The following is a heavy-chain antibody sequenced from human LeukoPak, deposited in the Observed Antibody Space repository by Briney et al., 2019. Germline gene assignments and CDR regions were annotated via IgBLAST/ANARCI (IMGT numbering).Heavy chain of an antibody. V-gene: IGHV4-59*01. Sequence: PSETLSLTCTVSGGSISSNYWSWVRQPPGKGLEGIGYIYSGGSTNYNPSLKSRLAISEGTSKTQFSLRLSSVTAADTAVYFCARAGSGWVLDYWGQGILVTVSS. CDR2: IYSGGST. CDR3: ARAGSGWVLDY. CDR1: GGSISSNY. D-gene: IGHD6-19*01. J-gene: IGHJ4*02.